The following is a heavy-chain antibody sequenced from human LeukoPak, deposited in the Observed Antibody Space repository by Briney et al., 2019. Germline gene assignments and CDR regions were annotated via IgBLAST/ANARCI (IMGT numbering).Heavy chain of an antibody. CDR2: IYYSGST. CDR3: ARGLRWQRVIDY. V-gene: IGHV4-59*12. Sequence: SETLSLTCTVSGGSISSYYWSWIRQPPGKGLEWIGYIYYSGSTNYNPSLKSRVTISVDTSKNQFSLKLSSVTAADTAVYYCARGLRWQRVIDYWGQGTLVTVSS. J-gene: IGHJ4*02. D-gene: IGHD6-25*01. CDR1: GGSISSYY.